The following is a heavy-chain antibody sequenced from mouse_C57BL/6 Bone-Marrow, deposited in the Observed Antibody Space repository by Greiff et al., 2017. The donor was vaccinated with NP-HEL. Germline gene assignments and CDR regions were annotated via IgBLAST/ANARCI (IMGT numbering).Heavy chain of an antibody. J-gene: IGHJ3*01. CDR2: ISSGSSTI. D-gene: IGHD3-2*02. Sequence: DVQLVESGGGLVKPGGSLKLSCAASGFTFSDYGMHWVRQAPEKGLEWVAYISSGSSTIYYAATVKGRFTISRDNAKNTLFLQMTSLRSEDTAMYYCAKERQLRLPFAYWGQGTLVTVSA. CDR3: AKERQLRLPFAY. V-gene: IGHV5-17*01. CDR1: GFTFSDYG.